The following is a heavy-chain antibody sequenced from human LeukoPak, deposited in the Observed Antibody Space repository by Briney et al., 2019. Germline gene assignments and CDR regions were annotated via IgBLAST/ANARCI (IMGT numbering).Heavy chain of an antibody. CDR2: ISAYNGNT. CDR1: GYTFTSYG. J-gene: IGHJ4*02. CDR3: ARVRGSIVVVPAAQFDY. Sequence: AASVKVSCKASGYTFTSYGISWVRQAPGQGLEWMGWISAYNGNTNYAQKLQGRVTMTTDTSTSTAYMELRSLRSDDTAVYYCARVRGSIVVVPAAQFDYWGQGTLVTVSS. V-gene: IGHV1-18*01. D-gene: IGHD2-2*01.